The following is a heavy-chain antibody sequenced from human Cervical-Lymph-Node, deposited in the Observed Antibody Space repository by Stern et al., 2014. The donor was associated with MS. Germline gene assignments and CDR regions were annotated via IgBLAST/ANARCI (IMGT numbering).Heavy chain of an antibody. Sequence: QVQLVESGPGLVKPSETLSLTCPMSGDSISTYYWNWIRQPPGKGLEYIGYVYYSGTSMYNPSLKSRVTLSVDTSKMQFSLRLSSVTAADTAVYYCARGLRIVRPAGTTSYFDTWGQGILVTVSS. D-gene: IGHD1-1*01. CDR3: ARGLRIVRPAGTTSYFDT. CDR1: GDSISTYY. V-gene: IGHV4-59*01. J-gene: IGHJ5*02. CDR2: VYYSGTS.